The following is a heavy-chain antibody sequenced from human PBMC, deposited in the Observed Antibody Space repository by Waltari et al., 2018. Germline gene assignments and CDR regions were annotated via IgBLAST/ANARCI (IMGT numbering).Heavy chain of an antibody. Sequence: QVQLAQSGAEVKKPGAPVKVSGKASGYTFTTYPIHWVRQAPGQGLEGMCWINAGNGNTTYSHNFQGRLTITRDTSASTAYMELSSLTSEDTALYYCAKDGGRYYLEYWGQGTLVTVSS. CDR1: GYTFTTYP. J-gene: IGHJ4*02. CDR2: INAGNGNT. V-gene: IGHV1-3*01. CDR3: AKDGGRYYLEY. D-gene: IGHD3-16*01.